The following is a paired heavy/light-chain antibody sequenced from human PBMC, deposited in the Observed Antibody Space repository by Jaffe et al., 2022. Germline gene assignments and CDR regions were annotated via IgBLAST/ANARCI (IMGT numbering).Heavy chain of an antibody. Sequence: QVQLQESGPGLVKPSQTLSLTCTVSGGSISSGSYYWSWIRQPAGKGLEWIGRIYTSGSTNYNPSLKSRVTISVDTSKNQFSLKLSSVTAADTAVYYCARESGDYYDSSGYYLGYFDYWGQGTLVTVSS. CDR3: ARESGDYYDSSGYYLGYFDY. D-gene: IGHD3-22*01. V-gene: IGHV4-61*02. J-gene: IGHJ4*02. CDR2: IYTSGST. CDR1: GGSISSGSYY.
Light chain of an antibody. J-gene: IGLJ3*02. V-gene: IGLV1-44*01. CDR1: SSNIGSNT. Sequence: QSVLTQPPSASGTPGQRVTISCSGSSSNIGSNTVNWYQQLPGTAPKLLIYSNNQRPSGVPDRFSGSKSGTSASLAISGLQSEDEADYYCAAWDDSLNGPWVFGGGTKLTVL. CDR2: SNN. CDR3: AAWDDSLNGPWV.